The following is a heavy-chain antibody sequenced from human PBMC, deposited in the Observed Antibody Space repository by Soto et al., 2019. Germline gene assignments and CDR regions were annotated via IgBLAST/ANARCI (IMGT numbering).Heavy chain of an antibody. CDR3: ARRSQQQLVRGVNWFDP. Sequence: SETLSLTCAVYGGSFSGYYWSWIRQPPGKGLEWIGEINHSGSTNYNPSLKSRVTISVDTSKNQFSLKLSSVTAADTAVYYCARRSQQQLVRGVNWFDPWGQGTMITVYS. D-gene: IGHD6-13*01. J-gene: IGHJ5*02. V-gene: IGHV4-34*01. CDR1: GGSFSGYY. CDR2: INHSGST.